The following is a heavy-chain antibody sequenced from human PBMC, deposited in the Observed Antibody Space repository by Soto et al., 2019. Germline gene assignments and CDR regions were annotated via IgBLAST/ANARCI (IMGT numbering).Heavy chain of an antibody. Sequence: PGGSLRLSCAASGFTVSSNYMSWVRQAPGKGLEWVSVIYSGGSTYYADSVKGRFTISRDNSKNTLYLQMNSLRAEDTAVYYCVLFQSTSRFYWGQGTLVTVSS. CDR2: IYSGGST. CDR1: GFTVSSNY. D-gene: IGHD2-21*01. V-gene: IGHV3-53*01. CDR3: VLFQSTSRFY. J-gene: IGHJ4*02.